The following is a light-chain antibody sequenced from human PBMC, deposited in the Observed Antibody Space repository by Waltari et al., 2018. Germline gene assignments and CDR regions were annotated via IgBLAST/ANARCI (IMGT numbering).Light chain of an antibody. V-gene: IGLV1-40*01. CDR3: QSYDSSLSAWV. Sequence: QSVLTQPPSVSGAPGQRVTIPCTGSSANFGAGYDVHWYQQLPGPAPKLLIYGNSNRPSGVPDRFSGSKSGTSASLAITGLQAEDEADYYCQSYDSSLSAWVFGGGTKLTVL. CDR1: SANFGAGYD. J-gene: IGLJ3*02. CDR2: GNS.